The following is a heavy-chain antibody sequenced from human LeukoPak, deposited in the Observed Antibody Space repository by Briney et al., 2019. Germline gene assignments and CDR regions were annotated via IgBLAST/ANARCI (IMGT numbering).Heavy chain of an antibody. CDR1: GESFSGYY. CDR3: ARDPHYYDSSGYLPFDY. Sequence: SETLSLTCAVYGESFSGYYWSWIRQPPGKGLEWIGEINHSGSTNYNPSLKSRVTISVDTSKNQFSLKLSSVTAADTAVYYCARDPHYYDSSGYLPFDYWGQGTLVTVSS. CDR2: INHSGST. V-gene: IGHV4-34*01. D-gene: IGHD3-22*01. J-gene: IGHJ4*02.